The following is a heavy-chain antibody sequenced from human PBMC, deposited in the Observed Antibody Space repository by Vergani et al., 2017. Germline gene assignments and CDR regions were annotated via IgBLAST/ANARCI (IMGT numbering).Heavy chain of an antibody. V-gene: IGHV3-23*01. Sequence: EVQLLESGGGLVQPGGSLRLTCAASEFTFSNYAMNWVRQAPGKGLEWVSGISGSGVSAYYTDSVKGRFTISRDNSKNMLFLQMNNLRTEDTAIYYCAKQYCVSGNYLFDYWGQGTLV. CDR3: AKQYCVSGNYLFDY. CDR1: EFTFSNYA. D-gene: IGHD2-21*01. J-gene: IGHJ4*02. CDR2: ISGSGVSA.